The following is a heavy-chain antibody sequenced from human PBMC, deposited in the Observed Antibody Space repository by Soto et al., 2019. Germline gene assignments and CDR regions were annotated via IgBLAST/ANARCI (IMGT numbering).Heavy chain of an antibody. D-gene: IGHD1-7*01. CDR3: AAAIINWNFVINGFDT. CDR1: GYSFTSYW. Sequence: GESLKISCKGSGYSFTSYWISWVRQMPGKGLEWMGRIDPSDSYTNYSPSFQGHVTISADKSISTAYLQWSSLKASDTAMYYSAAAIINWNFVINGFDTGGQETLVTVST. J-gene: IGHJ5*02. CDR2: IDPSDSYT. V-gene: IGHV5-10-1*01.